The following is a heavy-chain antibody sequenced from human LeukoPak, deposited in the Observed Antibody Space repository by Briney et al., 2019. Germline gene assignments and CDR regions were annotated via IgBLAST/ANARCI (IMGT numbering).Heavy chain of an antibody. V-gene: IGHV4-34*01. CDR3: ARARRSWFDP. CDR1: GGSFSGYY. J-gene: IGHJ5*02. CDR2: INHSGST. Sequence: SETLSLTCAVYGGSFSGYYWSWIRQPPGKGLEWTGEINHSGSTNYNPSLKSRVTISVDTSKNQFSLKLSSVTAADTAVYYCARARRSWFDPWGQGTLVTVSS.